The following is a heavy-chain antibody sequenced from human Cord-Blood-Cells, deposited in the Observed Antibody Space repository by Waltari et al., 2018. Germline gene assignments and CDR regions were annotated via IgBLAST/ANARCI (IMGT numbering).Heavy chain of an antibody. V-gene: IGHV3-15*01. CDR1: GFTFSNAW. Sequence: EVPLVESGGGLVKPGGSLRLSCAASGFTFSNAWMSWVRQAPGKGLEWVGRIKSKTDGGTTDYAAPVKGRFTISRDDSKNTLYLQMNSLKTEDTAVYYCTTDNYYYYYMDVWGKGTTVTVSS. CDR3: TTDNYYYYYMDV. J-gene: IGHJ6*03. CDR2: IKSKTDGGTT.